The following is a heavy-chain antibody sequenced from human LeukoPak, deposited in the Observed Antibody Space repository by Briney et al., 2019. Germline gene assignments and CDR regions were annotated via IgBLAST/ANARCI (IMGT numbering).Heavy chain of an antibody. Sequence: GGSLRLSCAASGFTVSSYYMSWVRQAPGKGLEWVSAFYAGGSTYYAGSVQGRFTISRDNTKNTVHLQMNSLRADDTAVYYCARGAGWNYFEYWGQGTLVTVSS. CDR3: ARGAGWNYFEY. CDR2: FYAGGST. V-gene: IGHV3-66*02. J-gene: IGHJ4*02. CDR1: GFTVSSYY. D-gene: IGHD6-19*01.